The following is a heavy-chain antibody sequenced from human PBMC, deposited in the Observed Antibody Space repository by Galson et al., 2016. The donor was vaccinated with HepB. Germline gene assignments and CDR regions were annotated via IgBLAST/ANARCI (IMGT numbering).Heavy chain of an antibody. V-gene: IGHV1-2*05. CDR1: GYTFTANY. Sequence: SVKVSCKASGYTFTANYIHWVRRAPGQGLEWMGRINPNNGGTDYAHKFQGRVTMTRDTSISTAYMVLSRLRSDDTVVFYCVTIVATIVYWGQGTLVTVS. CDR2: INPNNGGT. D-gene: IGHD5-12*01. J-gene: IGHJ4*02. CDR3: VTIVATIVY.